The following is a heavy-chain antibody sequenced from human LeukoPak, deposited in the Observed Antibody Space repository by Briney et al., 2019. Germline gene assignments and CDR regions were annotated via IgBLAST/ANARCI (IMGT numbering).Heavy chain of an antibody. J-gene: IGHJ4*02. V-gene: IGHV4-34*01. CDR2: INHSGST. Sequence: SETLSLTCAVYGGSFSGYYWSWIRQPSGKGLEWIGEINHSGSTNYNPSLKSRVTISVDTSKNQFSLKLSSVTAADTAVYYCARGGVDTAMGRRWYFDYWGQGTLVTVSS. D-gene: IGHD5-18*01. CDR1: GGSFSGYY. CDR3: ARGGVDTAMGRRWYFDY.